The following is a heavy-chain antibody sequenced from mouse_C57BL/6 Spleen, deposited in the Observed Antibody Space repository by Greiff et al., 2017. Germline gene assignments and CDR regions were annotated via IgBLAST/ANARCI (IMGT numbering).Heavy chain of an antibody. CDR2: IRLKSDNYAT. D-gene: IGHD2-1*01. V-gene: IGHV6-3*01. CDR1: GFTFSNYW. Sequence: EVQVEESGGGLVQPGGSMKLSCVASGFTFSNYWMNWVRQSPEKGLEWVAQIRLKSDNYATHYAESVKGRFTISRDDSKSSVYLKMNNLRAEDTGMYYCTGIYYANYVYYDFDYWGQGTTLTVSS. J-gene: IGHJ2*01. CDR3: TGIYYANYVYYDFDY.